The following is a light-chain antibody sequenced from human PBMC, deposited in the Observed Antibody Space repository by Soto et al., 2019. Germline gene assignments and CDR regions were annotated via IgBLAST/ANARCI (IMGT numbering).Light chain of an antibody. Sequence: EVVMTQSPATLSVSPGERATLSCWASQSVNSNLAWYQHKPGQAPRLLVFGASTRATGIPARFSGSGFGTEFTLTISSLQSEDFAVYYCQQYNNWPGTFGQGTKVEI. CDR3: QQYNNWPGT. V-gene: IGKV3-15*01. CDR2: GAS. J-gene: IGKJ1*01. CDR1: QSVNSN.